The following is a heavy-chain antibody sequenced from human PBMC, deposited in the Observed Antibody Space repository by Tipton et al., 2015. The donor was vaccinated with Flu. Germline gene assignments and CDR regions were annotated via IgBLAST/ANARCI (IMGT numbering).Heavy chain of an antibody. CDR2: INHSRTT. Sequence: LRLSCAIYGGSFSGYYWSWIRQPPGKGLEWIGEINHSRTTNYNPSLKSRVTISADTSKKQFSLKLTSVTAADTAVYYCARCFHYYVYYYGMDVWGQGTTVTVSS. D-gene: IGHD3-22*01. CDR3: ARCFHYYVYYYGMDV. CDR1: GGSFSGYY. V-gene: IGHV4-34*01. J-gene: IGHJ6*02.